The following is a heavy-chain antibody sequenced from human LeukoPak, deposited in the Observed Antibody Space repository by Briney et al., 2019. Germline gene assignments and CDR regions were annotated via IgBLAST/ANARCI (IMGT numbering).Heavy chain of an antibody. J-gene: IGHJ4*02. CDR2: ISGSGGST. CDR1: GLTFSSYA. Sequence: GRSLTPSCAASGLTFSSYATSCARPAPWNRREWVSAISGSGGSTYYADSVKGRFTTSGENSKTTLYLQMNSLRAEDTAVYYCVGKVTSSGIYYPTVFDYWGQGTLVTVSS. V-gene: IGHV3-23*01. D-gene: IGHD3-10*01. CDR3: VGKVTSSGIYYPTVFDY.